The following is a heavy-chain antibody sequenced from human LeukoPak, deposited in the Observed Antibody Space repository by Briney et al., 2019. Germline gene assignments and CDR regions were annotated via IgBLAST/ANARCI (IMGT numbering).Heavy chain of an antibody. CDR1: GGSFSGYY. J-gene: IGHJ4*02. CDR3: ATGGDSTPYYFDY. CDR2: INHSGST. V-gene: IGHV4-34*01. Sequence: SETLSLTRAVYGGSFSGYYWSWIRQPPGKGLEWIGEINHSGSTNYNPSLKSRVTISVDTSKNQFSLKLSSVTAADTAVYYCATGGDSTPYYFDYWGQGTLVTVSS.